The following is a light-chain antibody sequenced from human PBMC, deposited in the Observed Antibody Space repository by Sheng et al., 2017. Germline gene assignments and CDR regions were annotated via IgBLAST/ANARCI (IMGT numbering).Light chain of an antibody. V-gene: IGKV3-15*01. CDR3: QQYDNWPPT. CDR2: GAS. CDR1: QSVSSK. Sequence: ETVMTQSPATLPVSPGERATLSCGASQSVSSKLAWYQQKPGQAPRLLIYGASTRATGLSARFSGSGSGTEFTLTINSLQSEDSAIYYCQQYDNWPPTFGQGTKVEI. J-gene: IGKJ1*01.